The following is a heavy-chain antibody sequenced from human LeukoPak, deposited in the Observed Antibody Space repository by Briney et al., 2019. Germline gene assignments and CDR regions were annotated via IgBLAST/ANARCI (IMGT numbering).Heavy chain of an antibody. CDR3: ARHTYGYSFYYYMDV. CDR2: ISTSGSTI. V-gene: IGHV3-11*01. Sequence: GGSLRLSCAASGFTFSDYYMSWIRQAPGKGLEWVSYISTSGSTIYYADSVKGRFTISRDNAKNSLYLQMNSLRAEDTAVYYCARHTYGYSFYYYMDVWGKGTTVTISS. CDR1: GFTFSDYY. D-gene: IGHD5-18*01. J-gene: IGHJ6*03.